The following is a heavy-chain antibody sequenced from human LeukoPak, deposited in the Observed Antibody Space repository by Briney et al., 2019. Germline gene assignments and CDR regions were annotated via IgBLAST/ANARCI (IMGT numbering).Heavy chain of an antibody. D-gene: IGHD2-2*01. CDR1: GGSISSSGYY. CDR2: INYGGST. J-gene: IGHJ4*02. V-gene: IGHV4-39*02. CDR3: ARRMGEYCSSTSCSYYFDY. Sequence: SETLSLTCTVSGGSISSSGYYWGWIRQPPGKGLEWIGSINYGGSTYYNPSLKSRVIISVDTSNNHFSLRLNSVTAADTAVYYCARRMGEYCSSTSCSYYFDYWGQGTLVTVSS.